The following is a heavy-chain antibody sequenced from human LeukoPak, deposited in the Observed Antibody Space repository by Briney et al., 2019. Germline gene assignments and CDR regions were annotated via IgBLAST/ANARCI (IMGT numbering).Heavy chain of an antibody. CDR1: GYTLTELS. J-gene: IGHJ4*02. D-gene: IGHD1-26*01. CDR3: ATGQSGSYRDRLDY. Sequence: ASVKVSCKVSGYTLTELSMHWVRQAPGKGLEWMGGFDPEDGETIYAQKFQGRVTMTEDTSTDTAYMELSSLRSEDTAVYYCATGQSGSYRDRLDYWGQGTLVTVSS. V-gene: IGHV1-24*01. CDR2: FDPEDGET.